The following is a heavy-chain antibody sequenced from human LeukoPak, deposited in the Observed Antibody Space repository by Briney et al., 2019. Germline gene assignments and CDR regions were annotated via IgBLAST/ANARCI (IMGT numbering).Heavy chain of an antibody. D-gene: IGHD3-22*01. V-gene: IGHV4-39*07. CDR1: GGSISSSSYY. CDR3: ARITYYDSSGYTVDY. CDR2: IYYSGST. J-gene: IGHJ4*02. Sequence: PSETLSLTCTVSGGSISSSSYYWGWIRQPPGKGLEWIGSIYYSGSTYYNPSLKSRVAISVDTSKNQFSLKLSSVTAADTAVYYCARITYYDSSGYTVDYWGQGTLVTVSS.